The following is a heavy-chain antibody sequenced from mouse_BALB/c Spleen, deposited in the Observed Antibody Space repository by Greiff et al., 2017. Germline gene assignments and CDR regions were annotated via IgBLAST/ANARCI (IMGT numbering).Heavy chain of an antibody. V-gene: IGHV14-3*02. J-gene: IGHJ4*01. Sequence: VQLQQSGAELVKPGASVKLSCTASGFNINDSYMHWVKQSPEQGLEWIGRIDPANGNTKYDPKFQGKATITADTSSNTAYLQLSSLTSEDTAVYYCARRSIYYGYDGYAMDYWGQGTSGTVSS. CDR3: ARRSIYYGYDGYAMDY. CDR2: IDPANGNT. D-gene: IGHD2-2*01. CDR1: GFNINDSY.